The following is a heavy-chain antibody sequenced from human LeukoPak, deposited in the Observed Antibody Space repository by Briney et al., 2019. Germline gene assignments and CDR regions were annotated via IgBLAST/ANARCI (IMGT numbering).Heavy chain of an antibody. CDR1: GFTFSSYE. J-gene: IGHJ4*02. D-gene: IGHD6-6*01. CDR2: ISSSGSTI. CDR3: AKTFGYSSSSVPGDPADY. V-gene: IGHV3-48*03. Sequence: GGSLRLSCAASGFTFSSYEMNWVRQAPGKGLEWVSYISSSGSTIYYADSVKGRFTISRDNAKNSLYLQMNSLRAEDTAVYYCAKTFGYSSSSVPGDPADYWGQGTLVTVSS.